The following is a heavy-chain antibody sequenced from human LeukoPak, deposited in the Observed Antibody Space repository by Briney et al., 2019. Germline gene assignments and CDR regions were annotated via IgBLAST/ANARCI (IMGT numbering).Heavy chain of an antibody. CDR2: IYSGGDT. V-gene: IGHV3-66*02. CDR3: TRGPGRTWYSDY. CDR1: GFTVSSNY. Sequence: GGSLRLSCAASGFTVSSNYMNWVRQAPGKGLEWVSIIYSGGDTYYADYVKGRFTISRDNSKNTLYLQMNNLRPEDTAVYYCTRGPGRTWYSDYWGQGTLVTVSS. J-gene: IGHJ4*02.